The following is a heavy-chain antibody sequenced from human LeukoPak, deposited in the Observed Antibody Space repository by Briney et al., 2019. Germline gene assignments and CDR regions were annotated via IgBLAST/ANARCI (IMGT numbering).Heavy chain of an antibody. D-gene: IGHD4-17*01. J-gene: IGHJ4*02. Sequence: GASVKVSCKAPGYTFTSYAMHWVRQAPGQRLEWMGWINAGNGNTKYSQKFQGRVTITRDTSASTAYMELSSLRSEDTAVYYCATTKDYGDYFDYWGQGTLVTVSS. V-gene: IGHV1-3*01. CDR2: INAGNGNT. CDR3: ATTKDYGDYFDY. CDR1: GYTFTSYA.